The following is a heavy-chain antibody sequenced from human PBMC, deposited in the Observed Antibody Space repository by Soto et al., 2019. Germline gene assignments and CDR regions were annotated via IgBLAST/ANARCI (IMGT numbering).Heavy chain of an antibody. CDR2: ISGGASST. D-gene: IGHD2-2*01. Sequence: GGSLRLSXAASGFTFSTYAMSWVRQAPGKGLEWVSAISGGASSTYYADSVKGRFTISRDNSKNTLYLQMNSLRAEDTAVYYCAKCRKNIAVEPAALDVWGQGTTVTVSS. V-gene: IGHV3-23*01. CDR3: AKCRKNIAVEPAALDV. CDR1: GFTFSTYA. J-gene: IGHJ6*02.